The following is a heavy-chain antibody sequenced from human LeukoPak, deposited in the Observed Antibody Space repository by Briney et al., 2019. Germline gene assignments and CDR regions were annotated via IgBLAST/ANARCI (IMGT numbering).Heavy chain of an antibody. Sequence: SVKVSCKASGGTFSSYAISWVRQAPGQGLEWMGGIIPIFGTANYAQKFQGRVTITADESTSTAYVELSSLRSEDTAVYYCARSTQLMVYADYYYGMDVWGQGTTVTVSS. V-gene: IGHV1-69*01. D-gene: IGHD2-8*01. J-gene: IGHJ6*02. CDR3: ARSTQLMVYADYYYGMDV. CDR1: GGTFSSYA. CDR2: IIPIFGTA.